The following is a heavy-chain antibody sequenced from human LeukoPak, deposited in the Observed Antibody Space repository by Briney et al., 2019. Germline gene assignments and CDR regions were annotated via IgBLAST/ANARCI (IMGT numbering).Heavy chain of an antibody. D-gene: IGHD2-15*01. Sequence: GESLKISCKGSGYSFSSYWIGWVRQMPGKGLEWMGIIYPGDSDSTYSPSFQGQVTISVDKSIGTVYLQWNSLKASDTAMYYCARQPLLGWPYYFDYWGQGTLVIVFS. V-gene: IGHV5-51*01. J-gene: IGHJ4*02. CDR2: IYPGDSDS. CDR1: GYSFSSYW. CDR3: ARQPLLGWPYYFDY.